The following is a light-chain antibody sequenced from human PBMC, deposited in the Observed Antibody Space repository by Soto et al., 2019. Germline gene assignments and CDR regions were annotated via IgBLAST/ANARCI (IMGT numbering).Light chain of an antibody. CDR1: QSVSY. CDR2: DAS. Sequence: EMVLTQSLSILSLSAVEIATLSCRASQSVSYLAWYQQKPGQAPRLLIYDASNRATGIPARFSGSGSGTEFTLIISSLQSEDFAVYYCQQYNNWPPLTFGGGTKVDIK. CDR3: QQYNNWPPLT. V-gene: IGKV3D-15*01. J-gene: IGKJ4*01.